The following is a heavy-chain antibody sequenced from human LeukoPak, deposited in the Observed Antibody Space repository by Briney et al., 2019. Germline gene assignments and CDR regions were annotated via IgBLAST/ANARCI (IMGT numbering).Heavy chain of an antibody. CDR1: GFTFSSYG. V-gene: IGHV3-30*18. D-gene: IGHD2-2*01. J-gene: IGHJ4*02. CDR2: ISYDGSNR. Sequence: GGSLRLSCAASGFTFSSYGMHWVRQAPGKGLEWVAVISYDGSNRYYADSVKGRFTISRDNSKNTLYLQMNSLRAEDTAVYYCAKENCSSTSCYLDGYSSSWVYWGQGTLVTVSS. CDR3: AKENCSSTSCYLDGYSSSWVY.